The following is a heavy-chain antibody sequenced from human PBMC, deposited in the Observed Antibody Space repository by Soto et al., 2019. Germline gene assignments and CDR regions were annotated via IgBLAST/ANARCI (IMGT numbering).Heavy chain of an antibody. CDR3: AKRLSNSSPSFDY. CDR2: ISGGGTGT. V-gene: IGHV3-23*01. CDR1: GFTFSSYV. Sequence: GGSLRLSCAASGFTFSSYVMTWVRQAPGKGLEWVSGISGGGTGTYYADSVKGRFTISRDNSKNTLYLQMNSLRAEDTAVYYCAKRLSNSSPSFDYWGQGTLVTVSS. J-gene: IGHJ4*02. D-gene: IGHD4-4*01.